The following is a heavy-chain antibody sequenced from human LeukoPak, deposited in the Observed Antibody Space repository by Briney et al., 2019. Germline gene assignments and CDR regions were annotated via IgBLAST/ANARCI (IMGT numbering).Heavy chain of an antibody. CDR1: GYIFTSDW. CDR2: IFPGDSDT. J-gene: IGHJ3*02. Sequence: GESLKISCQGSGYIFTSDWIAWVRQMPGKGLEWMGIIFPGDSDTRYSPSFQGHVTISADKSINTAYLQWSSLKASDTAMYYCAKLTTVVTPRAFDIWGLGTLVTVSS. D-gene: IGHD4-23*01. V-gene: IGHV5-51*01. CDR3: AKLTTVVTPRAFDI.